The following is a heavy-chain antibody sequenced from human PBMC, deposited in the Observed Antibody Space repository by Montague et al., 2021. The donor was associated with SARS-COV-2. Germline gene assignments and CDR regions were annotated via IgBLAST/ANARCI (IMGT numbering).Heavy chain of an antibody. J-gene: IGHJ6*02. V-gene: IGHV4-34*01. CDR3: ARGYCSGSGCCYYYGMDV. CDR1: GGSFSGYY. CDR2: TNDSGRT. Sequence: SETLSLTCAVYGGSFSGYYWSWIRQPPGRGLEWIGETNDSGRTNYNPSLKGRVTISVDTSKNQFSLRPSSVTAAETAVYYCARGYCSGSGCCYYYGMDVWGQGTTVTVSS. D-gene: IGHD2-15*01.